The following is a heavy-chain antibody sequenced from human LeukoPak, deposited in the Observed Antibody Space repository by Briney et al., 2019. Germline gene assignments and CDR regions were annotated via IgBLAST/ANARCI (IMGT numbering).Heavy chain of an antibody. CDR1: GGTFSSYA. J-gene: IGHJ5*02. D-gene: IGHD3-3*01. V-gene: IGHV1-69*04. Sequence: SVKVACKASGGTFSSYAISWVRQAPGQGLEWMGRIIPILGIANYAQKSQGRVTITADKSTSTAYMELSSLRSEDTAVYYCARDQPKNDFWSGWTVSANWFDPWGQGTLVTVSS. CDR2: IIPILGIA. CDR3: ARDQPKNDFWSGWTVSANWFDP.